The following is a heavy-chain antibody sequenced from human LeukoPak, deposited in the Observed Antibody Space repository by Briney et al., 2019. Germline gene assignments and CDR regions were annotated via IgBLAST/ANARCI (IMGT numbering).Heavy chain of an antibody. V-gene: IGHV5-51*01. J-gene: IGHJ4*02. CDR2: IYPGDSDT. D-gene: IGHD1-26*01. Sequence: GESLKISCEGSGYSFTNYSIGWVRQMPGKGLEWMGIIYPGDSDTSYSPSFQGQVTFSADKSISTAYLQWRSLKASDTATYYCARLSPGVGATAEYWGQGTLVTVSS. CDR3: ARLSPGVGATAEY. CDR1: GYSFTNYS.